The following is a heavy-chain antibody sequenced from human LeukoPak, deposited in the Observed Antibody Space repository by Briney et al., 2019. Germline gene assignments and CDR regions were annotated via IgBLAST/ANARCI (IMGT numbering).Heavy chain of an antibody. J-gene: IGHJ6*03. CDR3: AKALGVGYCSGGSCYGGYYYMNV. CDR1: GFTFSSYA. Sequence: GGSLRLSCAASGFTFSSYAMSWVRQAPGKGLEWVSAISGSGGSTYYADSVKGRFTISRDNSKNTLYLQMNSLRAEDTAVYCCAKALGVGYCSGGSCYGGYYYMNVWGKGTTVTVSS. V-gene: IGHV3-23*01. CDR2: ISGSGGST. D-gene: IGHD2-15*01.